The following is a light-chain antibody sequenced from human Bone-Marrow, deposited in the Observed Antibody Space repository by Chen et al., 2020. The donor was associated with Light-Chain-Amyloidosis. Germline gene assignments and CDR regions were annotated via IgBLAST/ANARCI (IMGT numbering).Light chain of an antibody. CDR2: GSS. Sequence: EIVLTQSPGTLSLSPGEGANLSCRAGQTISSNYLTWYQQKFGQAPRLLIYGSSSRATGIPDRFTGGGSGTDLTLTIKQLETENLAMYYCKHYGTSPLTFGGGTKVEIK. CDR3: KHYGTSPLT. CDR1: QTISSNY. V-gene: IGKV3-20*01. J-gene: IGKJ4*01.